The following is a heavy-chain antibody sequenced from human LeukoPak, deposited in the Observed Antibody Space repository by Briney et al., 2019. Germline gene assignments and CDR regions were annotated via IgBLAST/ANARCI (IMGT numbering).Heavy chain of an antibody. D-gene: IGHD6-13*01. Sequence: GASVKVSCKASGYTFTDYYMYWVRQAPGQGLEWMGWINPNSGGTNYAQKFQGRVTMTSDTSISTAYMELSSLRSDDTAVYYCARNTAAGFDYWGQGTLVTVSS. CDR2: INPNSGGT. V-gene: IGHV1-2*02. CDR3: ARNTAAGFDY. J-gene: IGHJ4*02. CDR1: GYTFTDYY.